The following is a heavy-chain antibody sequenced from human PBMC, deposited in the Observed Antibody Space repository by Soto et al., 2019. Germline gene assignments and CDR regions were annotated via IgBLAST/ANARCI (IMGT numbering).Heavy chain of an antibody. V-gene: IGHV1-18*01. CDR3: AARIAARPTEDY. CDR1: GYTFTSYG. CDR2: ISAYNGNT. J-gene: IGHJ4*02. D-gene: IGHD6-6*01. Sequence: VQLVQSGAEVKKPGASVKVSCKASGYTFTSYGIIWVRQAPGQGLEWMGWISAYNGNTNYAQKLQGRVTMTTDTSANTAYMELRCLRSDDTAVYYCAARIAARPTEDYWGQGTLVTVSS.